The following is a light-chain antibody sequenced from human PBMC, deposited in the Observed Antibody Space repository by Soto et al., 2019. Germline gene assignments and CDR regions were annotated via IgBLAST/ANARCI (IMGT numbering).Light chain of an antibody. J-gene: IGLJ3*02. CDR3: VSWDNSLRGRV. CDR1: SSNIGSNT. Sequence: QTVVTQPPSASGTPGQRVTISCSGSSSNIGSNTVNWYQQLPGTAPKLLIYTNNQRPSGVPDRFSGSKSGASASLAISGLQSEDEGDYYCVSWDNSLRGRVFGGGTKLTVL. CDR2: TNN. V-gene: IGLV1-44*01.